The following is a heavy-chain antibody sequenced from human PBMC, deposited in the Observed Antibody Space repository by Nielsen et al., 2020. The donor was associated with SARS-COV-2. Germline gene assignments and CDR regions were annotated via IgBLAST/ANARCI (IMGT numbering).Heavy chain of an antibody. CDR1: GFTFSSYW. D-gene: IGHD3-3*01. CDR2: IKQDGSEK. V-gene: IGHV3-7*03. Sequence: GGSLRLSCAASGFTFSSYWMSWVRQAPGKGLEWVANIKQDGSEKYYVDSVKGRFTISRDNAKNSLYLQMNSLRAEDTAVYYCARDHYDFWSGYPSGMDVWGQGTTVTVSS. J-gene: IGHJ6*02. CDR3: ARDHYDFWSGYPSGMDV.